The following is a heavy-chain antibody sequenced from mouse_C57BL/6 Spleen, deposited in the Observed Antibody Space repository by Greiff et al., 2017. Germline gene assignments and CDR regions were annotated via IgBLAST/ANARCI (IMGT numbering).Heavy chain of an antibody. CDR2: IHPNSGST. CDR3: ARRDTTVVATGAMDY. J-gene: IGHJ4*01. Sequence: VQLQQPGAELVKPGASVKLSCKASGYTFTSYWMHWVKQRPGQGLEWIGMIHPNSGSTNYNEKFKSKATLTVDKSSSTAYMQLSSLTSEDSAVYYCARRDTTVVATGAMDYWGQGTSVTVSS. D-gene: IGHD1-1*01. V-gene: IGHV1-64*01. CDR1: GYTFTSYW.